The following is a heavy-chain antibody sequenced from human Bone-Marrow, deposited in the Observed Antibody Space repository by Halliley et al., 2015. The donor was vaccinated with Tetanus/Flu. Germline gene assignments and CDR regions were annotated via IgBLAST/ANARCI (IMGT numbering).Heavy chain of an antibody. Sequence: QLVQSGAEVKKTGESLKISCRCSGYRFTNYWIAWVRQMPGKGLEYMGMMNPGDSDTRYSPPFQGQVTISADESISTAYLQWSSLEASDTAMYHCASLGDDWDQYYFDYWGQGTLVSVSS. D-gene: IGHD2-21*02. CDR2: MNPGDSDT. V-gene: IGHV5-51*01. J-gene: IGHJ4*02. CDR3: ASLGDDWDQYYFDY. CDR1: GYRFTNYW.